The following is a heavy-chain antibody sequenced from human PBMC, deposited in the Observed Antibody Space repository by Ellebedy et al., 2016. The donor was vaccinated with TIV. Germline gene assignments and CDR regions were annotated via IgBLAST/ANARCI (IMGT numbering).Heavy chain of an antibody. CDR2: INAGNGNT. D-gene: IGHD1-14*01. CDR3: ARDLALTDDAFDI. V-gene: IGHV1-3*01. Sequence: AASVKVSCKASGYTFTSYAMHWVRQAPGQRLEWMGWINAGNGNTKYSQKFQGRVTITRDTSASTAYMELSSLRSEDTAVYYCARDLALTDDAFDIWGQGTMVTVSS. J-gene: IGHJ3*02. CDR1: GYTFTSYA.